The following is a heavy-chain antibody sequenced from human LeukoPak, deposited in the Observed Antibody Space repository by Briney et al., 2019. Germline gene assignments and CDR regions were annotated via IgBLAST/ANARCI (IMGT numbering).Heavy chain of an antibody. Sequence: GGSLRLSCAASGFTFSSYAMSWVRQAPGKGLEWVSAISGSGGSTYYADSVKGRFTISRDNSKNTLYLQTNSLRAEDTAVYYCAKRWELRRGAFDIWGQGTMVTVSS. CDR2: ISGSGGST. J-gene: IGHJ3*02. CDR1: GFTFSSYA. CDR3: AKRWELRRGAFDI. V-gene: IGHV3-23*01. D-gene: IGHD1-26*01.